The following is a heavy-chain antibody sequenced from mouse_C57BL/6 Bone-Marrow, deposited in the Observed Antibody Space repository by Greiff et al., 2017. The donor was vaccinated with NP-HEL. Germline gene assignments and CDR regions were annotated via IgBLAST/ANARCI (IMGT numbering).Heavy chain of an antibody. CDR2: IYPRDGST. CDR3: AKGSTVVPYYYAMDY. D-gene: IGHD1-1*01. Sequence: VQLQQSDAELVKPGASVKISCKVSGYTFTDHTIHWMKQRPEQGLEWIGYIYPRDGSTKYNEKFKGKATLTADKSSSTAYMQLNSLTSEDSAVYFCAKGSTVVPYYYAMDYWGQGTSVTVSS. CDR1: GYTFTDHT. J-gene: IGHJ4*01. V-gene: IGHV1-78*01.